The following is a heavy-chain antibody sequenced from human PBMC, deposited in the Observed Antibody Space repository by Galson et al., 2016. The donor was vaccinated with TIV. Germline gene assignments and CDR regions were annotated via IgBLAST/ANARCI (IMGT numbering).Heavy chain of an antibody. Sequence: QSGAEVKKPGESLRISCKGSGYRFTSYWINWVRQMPGKGLEWMGRIDPTDSYTNYSPSFQGHVTTSADKSSTTADLHWSSLKASATAIYYCASGVSSGSAWLDPWGPGTPVTVSS. J-gene: IGHJ5*02. V-gene: IGHV5-10-1*01. CDR1: GYRFTSYW. CDR3: ASGVSSGSAWLDP. D-gene: IGHD3-10*01. CDR2: IDPTDSYT.